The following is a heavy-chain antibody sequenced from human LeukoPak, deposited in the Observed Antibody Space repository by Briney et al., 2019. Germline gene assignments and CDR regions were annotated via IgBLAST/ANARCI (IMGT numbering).Heavy chain of an antibody. CDR1: GFTFNSYS. CDR2: ISGSGNLK. V-gene: IGHV3-21*01. CDR3: ARDSYYGGTQDY. J-gene: IGHJ4*02. Sequence: GGSLRLSCVASGFTFNSYSMNWVRQAPGKGLEYVSSISGSGNLKYYADSVKGRFTISRDNAKNSLYLQMNSLRAEDTAVYYCARDSYYGGTQDYWGQGTLVTVSS. D-gene: IGHD4-23*01.